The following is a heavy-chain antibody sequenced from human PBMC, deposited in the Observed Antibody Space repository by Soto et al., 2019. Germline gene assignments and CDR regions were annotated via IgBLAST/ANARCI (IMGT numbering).Heavy chain of an antibody. CDR1: GGTFSSYA. Sequence: QVQLVQSGAEVKKPGSSVKVSCKASGGTFSSYAISWVRQAPGQGLEWMGGIIPIFGTANYAQKFQGRVPITADESTSTAYIELSSLRSEDTAVYYCARDNRHSSGWYGAFDSWGQGTMVTVSS. V-gene: IGHV1-69*01. CDR3: ARDNRHSSGWYGAFDS. J-gene: IGHJ3*02. CDR2: IIPIFGTA. D-gene: IGHD6-19*01.